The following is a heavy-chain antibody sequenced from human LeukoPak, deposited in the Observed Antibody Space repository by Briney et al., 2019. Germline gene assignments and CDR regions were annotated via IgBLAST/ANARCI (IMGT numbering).Heavy chain of an antibody. CDR1: GITFRSYG. J-gene: IGHJ4*02. V-gene: IGHV3-33*08. D-gene: IGHD6-13*01. Sequence: GGSLRLSCAASGITFRSYGMHWVRQAPGKGLEWVAVIWYNGSNKYYADSVKGRFTISRDNSKNTLYLQMNSLRAEDTAVYYCAREGIAAAALCYWGQGTLVTVSS. CDR2: IWYNGSNK. CDR3: AREGIAAAALCY.